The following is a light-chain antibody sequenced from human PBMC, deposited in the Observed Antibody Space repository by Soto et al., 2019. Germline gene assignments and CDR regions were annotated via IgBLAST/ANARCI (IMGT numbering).Light chain of an antibody. Sequence: EKVMTQSPATLSVSPGERATLSCRASQSVSSNLAWFQQKPGQAPRILIYGANTRATGIPARFSGSGSGTEFTLTISSLQSEDFAVYYCQQYNNWPRTFGQGTKVDIK. CDR3: QQYNNWPRT. V-gene: IGKV3-15*01. CDR2: GAN. J-gene: IGKJ1*01. CDR1: QSVSSN.